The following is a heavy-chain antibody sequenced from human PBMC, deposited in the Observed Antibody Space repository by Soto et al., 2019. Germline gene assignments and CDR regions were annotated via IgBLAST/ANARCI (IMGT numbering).Heavy chain of an antibody. CDR2: IYYSGST. D-gene: IGHD4-17*01. Sequence: QVQLQESGPGLVKPSETLSLTCTVSGGSISSYYWSWIRQPPGKGLEWIGYIYYSGSTNYNPSLKSRVTISVDTSKNQFSLKLSSVTAADTAVYYCARRYGYAFDICGQGTMVTVSS. J-gene: IGHJ3*02. CDR1: GGSISSYY. CDR3: ARRYGYAFDI. V-gene: IGHV4-59*01.